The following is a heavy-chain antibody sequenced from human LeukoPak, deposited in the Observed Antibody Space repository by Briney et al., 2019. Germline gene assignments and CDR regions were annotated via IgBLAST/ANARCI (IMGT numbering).Heavy chain of an antibody. CDR1: GGSISSNSYY. CDR2: ISYSGST. J-gene: IGHJ6*03. V-gene: IGHV4-39*07. CDR3: AREKIGTGTVLGKDYYYMDV. Sequence: PSETLSLTCTVSGGSISSNSYYWDWIRQPPGKGLEWIGTISYSGSTYCNPSLKSRVTISVDTSKNQFSLKLSSVTAADTAMYYCAREKIGTGTVLGKDYYYMDVWGKGTTVTVSS. D-gene: IGHD3-16*01.